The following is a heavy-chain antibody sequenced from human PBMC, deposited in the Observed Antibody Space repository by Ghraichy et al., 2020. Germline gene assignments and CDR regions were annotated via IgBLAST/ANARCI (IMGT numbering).Heavy chain of an antibody. CDR2: SYYSGRT. J-gene: IGHJ4*02. D-gene: IGHD2-8*01. Sequence: LSLTCTVSGGSISSHFWTWIRQPPGKGLEWIGFSYYSGRTYYNSSLTSRVTISMDTSKNQISLKMISVTAADTAVYYCAGGVYGIRGFSSDYWGQGTLVTVSS. CDR3: AGGVYGIRGFSSDY. V-gene: IGHV4-59*08. CDR1: GGSISSHF.